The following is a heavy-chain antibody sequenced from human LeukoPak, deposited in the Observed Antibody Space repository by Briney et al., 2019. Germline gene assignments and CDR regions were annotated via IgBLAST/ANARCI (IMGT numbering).Heavy chain of an antibody. CDR2: IYYSGST. D-gene: IGHD2-2*01. CDR3: ARRCSSTSCYRYRYYFDY. CDR1: GGSISSYY. V-gene: IGHV4-59*12. Sequence: SETLSLTCTVSGGSISSYYWSWIRQPPGKGLEWIGYIYYSGSTNYNPSLKSRVTISVDTSKNQFSLKLSSVTAADTAVYYCARRCSSTSCYRYRYYFDYWGQGTLVTVSS. J-gene: IGHJ4*02.